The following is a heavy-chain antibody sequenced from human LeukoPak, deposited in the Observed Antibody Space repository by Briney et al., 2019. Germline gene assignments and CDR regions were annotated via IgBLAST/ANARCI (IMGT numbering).Heavy chain of an antibody. D-gene: IGHD3-10*01. Sequence: SETLSLTCTVSGGSISSYFWSWIRQAAGKGLEWIWRIYTSGGTNYNPSLKSRVIMSVDTSKIQFSLKLSSVAAADTAVYYCARDSPRLLWFGEPHYYYYMDVWGKGTTVTVSS. CDR2: IYTSGGT. V-gene: IGHV4-4*07. J-gene: IGHJ6*03. CDR3: ARDSPRLLWFGEPHYYYYMDV. CDR1: GGSISSYF.